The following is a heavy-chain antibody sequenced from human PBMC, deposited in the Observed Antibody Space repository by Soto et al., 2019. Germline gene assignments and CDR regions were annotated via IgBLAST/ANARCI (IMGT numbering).Heavy chain of an antibody. J-gene: IGHJ4*02. D-gene: IGHD5-12*01. CDR1: GGTFSSYT. V-gene: IGHV1-69*02. Sequence: QVQLVQSGAEVKKPGSSVKVSCKASGGTFSSYTISWVRQAPGQGLEWMGRIIPILGIANYAQKFQGRVTITADKSTSTAYMELSSLRSEDTAVYYCESSATISDFDYWGQGTLVTVSS. CDR2: IIPILGIA. CDR3: ESSATISDFDY.